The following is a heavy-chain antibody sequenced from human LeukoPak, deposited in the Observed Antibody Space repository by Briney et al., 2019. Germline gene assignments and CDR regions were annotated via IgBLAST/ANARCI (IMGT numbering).Heavy chain of an antibody. CDR1: GFTFSTYA. J-gene: IGHJ3*02. CDR3: AGGHDYGDYSDAFDI. Sequence: GGSLRLSCTASGFTFSTYAMHWVRQAPGKGLEWVAVISYDGTNKYYADSMKGRFTISRGNSKNTLYLQMNSLRAEDTALYYCAGGHDYGDYSDAFDIWGQGTMVTVSS. V-gene: IGHV3-30-3*01. D-gene: IGHD4-17*01. CDR2: ISYDGTNK.